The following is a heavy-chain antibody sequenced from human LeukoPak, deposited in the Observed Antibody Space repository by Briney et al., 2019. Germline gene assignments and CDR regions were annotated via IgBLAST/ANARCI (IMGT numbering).Heavy chain of an antibody. D-gene: IGHD2/OR15-2a*01. CDR3: ARVSPVIPNWFDP. CDR1: PDSITVYY. J-gene: IGHJ5*02. Sequence: SETLSLTCTVSPDSITVYYWNWFRQPPGQGLEWIGHIHSSGTTNYNPSLQSRVTISLDTSKNQFSLKVNSVTAADTAVYYCARVSPVIPNWFDPWGQGTLVTVSS. CDR2: IHSSGTT. V-gene: IGHV4-59*12.